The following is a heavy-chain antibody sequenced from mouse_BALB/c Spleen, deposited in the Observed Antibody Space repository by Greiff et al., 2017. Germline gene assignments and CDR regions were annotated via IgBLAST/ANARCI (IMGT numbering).Heavy chain of an antibody. CDR3: ARGEGYYWFAY. J-gene: IGHJ3*01. D-gene: IGHD2-3*01. CDR1: GYTFTDYN. Sequence: EVKLVESGPELVKPGASVKIPCKASGYTFTDYNMDWVKQSHGKSLEWIGDINPNNGGTIYNQKFKGKATLTVDKSSSTAYMELRSLTSEDTAVYYCARGEGYYWFAYWGQGTLVTVSA. V-gene: IGHV1-18*01. CDR2: INPNNGGT.